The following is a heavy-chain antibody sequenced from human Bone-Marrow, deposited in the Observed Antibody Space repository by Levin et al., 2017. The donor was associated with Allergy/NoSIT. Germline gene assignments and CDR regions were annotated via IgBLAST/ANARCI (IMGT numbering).Heavy chain of an antibody. D-gene: IGHD3-22*01. V-gene: IGHV2-70*11. CDR1: GFSLSTSGMC. CDR2: IDWDDDK. Sequence: SGPTLVKPTQTLTLTCTFSGFSLSTSGMCVSWIRQPPGKALEWLARIDWDDDKYYSTSLKTRLPISKDTSKNQVVLTMTNMDPVDTATYYCARAYDSSGYPVGNWFDPWGQGTLVTVSS. J-gene: IGHJ5*02. CDR3: ARAYDSSGYPVGNWFDP.